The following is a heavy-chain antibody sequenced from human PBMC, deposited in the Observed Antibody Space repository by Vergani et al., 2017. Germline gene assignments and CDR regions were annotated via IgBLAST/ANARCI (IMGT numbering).Heavy chain of an antibody. CDR1: GFTFSSYA. CDR2: ISYDGSNK. Sequence: QVQLVESGGGVVQPGRSLRLSCAASGFTFSSYAMHWVRQAPGKGLEWVAVISYDGSNKYSADSVKGRFTISRDNSKNTLYLQMNSLRAEDTAVYYCARRMEPMPHYYYYGMDVWGQGTTVTVSS. D-gene: IGHD1-26*01. J-gene: IGHJ6*02. CDR3: ARRMEPMPHYYYYGMDV. V-gene: IGHV3-30-3*01.